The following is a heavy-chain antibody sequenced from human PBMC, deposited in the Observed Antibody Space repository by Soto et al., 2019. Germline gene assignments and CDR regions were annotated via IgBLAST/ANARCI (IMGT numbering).Heavy chain of an antibody. V-gene: IGHV4-39*01. D-gene: IGHD3-22*01. CDR3: ARLGYYDSPGSTDY. CDR1: GGSISSSSYY. J-gene: IGHJ4*02. Sequence: QLQLQESGPGLVKPSETLSLTCTVSGGSISSSSYYWGWIRQPPGKGLEWIGSIYYSGSTYYNPSLKSRVTISVDTSKNQFSLKLSSVTAADTAVYYCARLGYYDSPGSTDYWGQGTLVTVSS. CDR2: IYYSGST.